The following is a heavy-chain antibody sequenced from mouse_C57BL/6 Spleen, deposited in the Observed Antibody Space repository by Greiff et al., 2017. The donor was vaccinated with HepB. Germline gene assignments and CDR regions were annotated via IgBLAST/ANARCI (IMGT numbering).Heavy chain of an antibody. Sequence: EVQLQQSGPELVKPGASVKIPCKASGYTFTDYNMDWVKQSHGKSLEWIGDINPNNGGTIYNQKFKGKATLTVDKSSSTAYMELRSLTSEDTAVYYCARLRRKVYAMDYWGQGTSVTVSS. D-gene: IGHD2-12*01. CDR3: ARLRRKVYAMDY. CDR1: GYTFTDYN. J-gene: IGHJ4*01. CDR2: INPNNGGT. V-gene: IGHV1-18*01.